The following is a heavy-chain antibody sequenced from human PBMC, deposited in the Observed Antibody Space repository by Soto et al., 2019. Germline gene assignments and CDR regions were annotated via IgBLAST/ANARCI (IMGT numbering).Heavy chain of an antibody. CDR2: INPNSGGT. V-gene: IGHV1-2*04. CDR3: ATDHSGSRADYFQH. CDR1: GYTFTGYY. J-gene: IGHJ1*01. D-gene: IGHD1-26*01. Sequence: ASVKVSCKASGYTFTGYYMHWVRQAPGQGLEWMGWINPNSGGTNYAQKFQGWVTMTRDTSISTAYMELSRLRSDDTAVYYCATDHSGSRADYFQHWGQGTLVTVSS.